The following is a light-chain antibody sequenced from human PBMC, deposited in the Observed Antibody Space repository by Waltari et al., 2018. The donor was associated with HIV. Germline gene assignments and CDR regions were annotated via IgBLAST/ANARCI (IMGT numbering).Light chain of an antibody. J-gene: IGKJ2*01. Sequence: DIVMTQSPDSLALSLGERATINCKSNQSVLYSSNNKNFLAWYQQKSGQRPKLLVYWASTRESGVPDRFSGSGSGTDFTLTISSLQDEDVAVYFCQQHYTTPYTFGQGTKLEIK. V-gene: IGKV4-1*01. CDR2: WAS. CDR1: QSVLYSSNNKNF. CDR3: QQHYTTPYT.